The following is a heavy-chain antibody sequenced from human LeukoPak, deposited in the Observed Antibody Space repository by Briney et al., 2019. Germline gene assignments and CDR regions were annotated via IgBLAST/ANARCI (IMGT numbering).Heavy chain of an antibody. CDR2: IYYSGST. J-gene: IGHJ4*02. V-gene: IGHV4-59*04. CDR1: GGSISNYY. D-gene: IGHD4-23*01. CDR3: ARLLRTITVVPPLYYFDY. Sequence: PSETLSLTCTVSGGSISNYYWNWIRQPPGKGLEWIGYIYYSGSTYYNPSLKSRVTISVDTSKNQFSLKLSSVTAADTAVYYCARLLRTITVVPPLYYFDYWGQGTLVTVSS.